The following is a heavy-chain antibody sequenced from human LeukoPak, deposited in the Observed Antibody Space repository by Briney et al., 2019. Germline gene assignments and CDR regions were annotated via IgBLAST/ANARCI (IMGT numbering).Heavy chain of an antibody. Sequence: GRSLRLSCAASGFTFSSYGMHWVRQAPGKGLEWVADIWYDGSNKYYADSVKGRFTISRDNSKNTLYLQMNSLRAEDTAVYYCARRTRKGGDRFRMDVWGQGTTVTVSS. D-gene: IGHD2-21*02. CDR1: GFTFSSYG. V-gene: IGHV3-33*08. CDR2: IWYDGSNK. J-gene: IGHJ6*02. CDR3: ARRTRKGGDRFRMDV.